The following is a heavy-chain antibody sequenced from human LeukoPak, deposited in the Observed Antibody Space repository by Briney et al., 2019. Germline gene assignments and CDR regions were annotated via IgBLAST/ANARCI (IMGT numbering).Heavy chain of an antibody. CDR1: GFXLSGSA. V-gene: IGHV3-30-3*01. D-gene: IGHD1-26*01. J-gene: IGHJ4*02. CDR2: ISYDGTIK. Sequence: GGSLRLSCAASGFXLSGSAIHWVRQAPGKGLEWVAVISYDGTIKYHADSVKGRFTISRDNSKNTLYLQMNSLRAEDTAVYYCAREPRVGATKSGLFDSWGQGTLVTVSS. CDR3: AREPRVGATKSGLFDS.